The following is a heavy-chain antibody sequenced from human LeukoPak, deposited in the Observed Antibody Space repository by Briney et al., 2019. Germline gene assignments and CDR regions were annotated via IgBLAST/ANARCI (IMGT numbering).Heavy chain of an antibody. CDR2: MNPNSGNT. CDR3: AREGYYYGSGSSDWFDP. CDR1: GYTFTSYD. J-gene: IGHJ5*02. V-gene: IGHV1-8*01. Sequence: ASVKVSCKASGYTFTSYDINWVRQATGQGLEWMGWMNPNSGNTGYAQKFQGRVTMTRNTSISTAYMKLSSLRSEDTAVYYCAREGYYYGSGSSDWFDPWGQGTLVTVSS. D-gene: IGHD3-10*01.